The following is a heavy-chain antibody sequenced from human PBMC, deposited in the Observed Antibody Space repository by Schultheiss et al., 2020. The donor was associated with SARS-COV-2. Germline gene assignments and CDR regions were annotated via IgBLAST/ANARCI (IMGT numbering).Heavy chain of an antibody. D-gene: IGHD2-15*01. Sequence: SETLSLTCSVSGGSISSYYWSWIRQPPGKGLEWIGYIYHSGSTNYNPSLKSRVTISVDTSKNQFSLKLSSVTAADTAVYYCARDGQDIVVVVAAILDYWGQGTLVTVSS. CDR1: GGSISSYY. CDR2: IYHSGST. CDR3: ARDGQDIVVVVAAILDY. V-gene: IGHV4-59*01. J-gene: IGHJ4*02.